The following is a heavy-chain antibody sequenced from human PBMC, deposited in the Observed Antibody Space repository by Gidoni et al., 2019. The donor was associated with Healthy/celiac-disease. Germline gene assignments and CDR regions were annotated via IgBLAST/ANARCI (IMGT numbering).Heavy chain of an antibody. D-gene: IGHD5-18*01. J-gene: IGHJ3*02. CDR3: ARDQGGYSYGYGDYGDAFDI. CDR2: IYYSGST. CDR1: GGSISSSSYY. Sequence: QLQLQESGPGLVKPSETLSLTCTVSGGSISSSSYYWGWIRQPPGKGLEWIGSIYYSGSTYYNPSLKSRVTISVDTSKNQFSLKLSSVTAADTAVYYCARDQGGYSYGYGDYGDAFDIWGQGTMVTVSS. V-gene: IGHV4-39*07.